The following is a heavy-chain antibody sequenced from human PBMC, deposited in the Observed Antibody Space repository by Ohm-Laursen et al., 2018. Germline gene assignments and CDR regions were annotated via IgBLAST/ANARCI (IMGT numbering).Heavy chain of an antibody. V-gene: IGHV4-59*08. Sequence: GTLSLTCTVSGGSITGYYWTWIRQPPGKGLEWISYIYYNGSPNYNPPLKSRLTISVDRSKNQFSLRLSSVTAADTAVYYCARYTHTRGNYYIDFWGQGTLVTVSS. CDR3: ARYTHTRGNYYIDF. D-gene: IGHD4-23*01. J-gene: IGHJ4*02. CDR1: GGSITGYY. CDR2: IYYNGSP.